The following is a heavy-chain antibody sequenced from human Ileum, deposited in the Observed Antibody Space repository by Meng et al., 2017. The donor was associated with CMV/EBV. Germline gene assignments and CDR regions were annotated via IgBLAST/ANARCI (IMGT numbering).Heavy chain of an antibody. CDR3: AKKFTTGYDY. CDR2: IYYDDSSA. V-gene: IGHV3-23*03. CDR1: GFTVSSNY. D-gene: IGHD1-1*01. Sequence: GESLKISCAASGFTVSSNYMSWVRQAPGKGLEWVSVIYYDDSSAYYADSVKGRFTTSRDNSKNTLYLQMNSLRAEDTAVYYCAKKFTTGYDYWGHGTLVTVSS. J-gene: IGHJ4*01.